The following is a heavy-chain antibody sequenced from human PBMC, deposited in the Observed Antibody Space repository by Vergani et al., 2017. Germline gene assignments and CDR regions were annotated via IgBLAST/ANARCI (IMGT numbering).Heavy chain of an antibody. J-gene: IGHJ6*02. CDR2: IYYSGST. Sequence: QVQLQESGPGLVKPSETLSLICPVSGGPISSYYWSWIRQPPGKGLEWIGYIYYSGSTNYNPSLKSRVTISVDTSKNQFSLRLSSVTAADTAVYYCARHIPYRGSPNYSGMDVWGQGTTVTVSS. D-gene: IGHD1-26*01. CDR3: ARHIPYRGSPNYSGMDV. CDR1: GGPISSYY. V-gene: IGHV4-59*01.